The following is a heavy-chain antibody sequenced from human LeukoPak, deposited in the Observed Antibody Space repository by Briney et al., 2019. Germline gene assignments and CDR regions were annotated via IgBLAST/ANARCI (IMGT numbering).Heavy chain of an antibody. Sequence: GGSLRLSCAASGFTFSCYSMNRVRQAPGKGLEWVSYISSSSSTIYYADSVKGRFTISRDNAKNSLYLQMNSLRAEDTAVYYCARVIVVVPAAIRGHANDAFDIWGQGTMVTVSS. V-gene: IGHV3-48*04. D-gene: IGHD2-2*02. CDR2: ISSSSSTI. CDR3: ARVIVVVPAAIRGHANDAFDI. J-gene: IGHJ3*02. CDR1: GFTFSCYS.